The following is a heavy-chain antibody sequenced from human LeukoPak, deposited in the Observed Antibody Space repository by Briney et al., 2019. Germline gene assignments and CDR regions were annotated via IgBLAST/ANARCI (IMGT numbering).Heavy chain of an antibody. CDR1: GYTFTSYY. CDR3: AKVSDYDLDY. Sequence: ASVKVSCKASGYTFTSYYMHWVRQAPGQGLEWMGIVNPSGGSTGYAQKFQGRVTMTRDMSTSTVYMELSSLRSEDTAVYYCAKVSDYDLDYWGQGTLVTVSS. CDR2: VNPSGGST. J-gene: IGHJ4*02. D-gene: IGHD5-12*01. V-gene: IGHV1-46*01.